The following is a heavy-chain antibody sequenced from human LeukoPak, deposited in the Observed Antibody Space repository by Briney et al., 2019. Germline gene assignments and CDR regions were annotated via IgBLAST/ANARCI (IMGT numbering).Heavy chain of an antibody. CDR3: AREVGATDDY. CDR2: ISGSSTYI. V-gene: IGHV3-21*01. Sequence: PGESLRLSRAASGFTFSSYIMNWVRQAPGKGLEWVSSISGSSTYIYYADSVRGRFTISRDNAKNSPYLHMNSLRAEDTAVYYCAREVGATDDYWGQGTLVTVPS. D-gene: IGHD1-26*01. CDR1: GFTFSSYI. J-gene: IGHJ4*02.